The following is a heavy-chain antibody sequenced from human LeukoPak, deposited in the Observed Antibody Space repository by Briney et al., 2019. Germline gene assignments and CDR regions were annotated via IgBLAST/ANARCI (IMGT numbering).Heavy chain of an antibody. CDR1: GGSISSGDCY. J-gene: IGHJ3*02. CDR2: IYYSGST. Sequence: SQTLSLTCTVSGGSISSGDCYWSWIRQPPGKGLEWIGYIYYSGSTYYNPSLKSRVTISVDTSKNQFSLKLSSVTAADTAVYYCAKDCGSTSCSDAFDIWGQGTMVTVSS. CDR3: AKDCGSTSCSDAFDI. D-gene: IGHD2-2*01. V-gene: IGHV4-30-4*01.